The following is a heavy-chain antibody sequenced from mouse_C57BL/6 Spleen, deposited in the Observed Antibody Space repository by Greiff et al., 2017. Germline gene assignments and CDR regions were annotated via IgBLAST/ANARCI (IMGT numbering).Heavy chain of an antibody. V-gene: IGHV5-6*02. CDR1: GFTFSSYG. D-gene: IGHD2-5*01. CDR3: ARRDSNYDWFAY. Sequence: EVMLVESGGDLVKPGGSLKLSCAASGFTFSSYGMSWVRQTPDKRLEWVATISSGGSYTYYPDSVKGRFTISRDNAKNTLYLQMSSLKSEDTAMYYCARRDSNYDWFAYWGQGTLVTVSA. CDR2: ISSGGSYT. J-gene: IGHJ3*01.